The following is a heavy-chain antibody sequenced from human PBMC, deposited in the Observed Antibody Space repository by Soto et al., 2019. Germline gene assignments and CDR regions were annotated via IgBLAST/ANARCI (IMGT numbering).Heavy chain of an antibody. CDR1: GGSISSYS. Sequence: DTLTLTSTVSGGSISSYSWSWIRQPPGKGLEWIGYIYYSGSTDYNPSLKSRVTISVDTSKNQFSLKLSSVTAADTAVYYCARVLGWITLFDSWGQGTMVTV. J-gene: IGHJ3*02. D-gene: IGHD3-3*02. CDR3: ARVLGWITLFDS. V-gene: IGHV4-59*07. CDR2: IYYSGST.